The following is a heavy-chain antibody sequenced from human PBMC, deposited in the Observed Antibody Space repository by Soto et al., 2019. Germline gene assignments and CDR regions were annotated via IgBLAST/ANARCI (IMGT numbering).Heavy chain of an antibody. Sequence: SETLSLTCTVSGGSIFSNDYYWGWIRQPPGKGLEWIGNIDYGGSASYNPSLKSRVTISVDTSKNQVSLKLRSVTAADTAVYICVSGYPWPGFDYWGQGTLVTVSS. CDR2: IDYGGSA. CDR1: GGSIFSNDYY. D-gene: IGHD5-18*01. CDR3: VSGYPWPGFDY. J-gene: IGHJ4*02. V-gene: IGHV4-39*01.